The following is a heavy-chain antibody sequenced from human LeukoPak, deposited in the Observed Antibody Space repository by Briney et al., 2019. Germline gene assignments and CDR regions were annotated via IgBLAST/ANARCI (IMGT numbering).Heavy chain of an antibody. CDR1: GYTFTGYN. Sequence: ASVKVSCKASGYTFTGYNMQWGRQAPGERLEWLGRVNPNSGGTNYAQKFQGRVTMTRDTSISTAYMELSRLGSDDTAVYYCARATAFLLWFGELMGAFDIWGQGTMVTVSS. D-gene: IGHD3-10*01. CDR2: VNPNSGGT. V-gene: IGHV1-2*02. CDR3: ARATAFLLWFGELMGAFDI. J-gene: IGHJ3*02.